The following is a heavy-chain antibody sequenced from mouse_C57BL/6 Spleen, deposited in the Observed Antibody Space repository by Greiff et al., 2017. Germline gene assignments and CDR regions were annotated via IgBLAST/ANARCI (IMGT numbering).Heavy chain of an antibody. CDR3: ARGNYYGSSYGAMDY. CDR1: GYTFTDYY. D-gene: IGHD1-1*01. V-gene: IGHV1-19*01. CDR2: INPYNGGT. Sequence: EVQLQQSGPVLVKPGASVKMSCKASGYTFTDYYMNWVKQSHGKSLEWIGVINPYNGGTSYNQKFKGKATLTVDKSSSTAYMELNSLTSEDSAVYYCARGNYYGSSYGAMDYWGQGTSVTV. J-gene: IGHJ4*01.